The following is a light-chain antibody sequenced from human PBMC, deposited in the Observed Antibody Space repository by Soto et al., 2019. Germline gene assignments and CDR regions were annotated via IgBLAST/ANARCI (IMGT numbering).Light chain of an antibody. CDR3: QKYGSSPGLT. Sequence: IVLTQSPGTLSLSPGESATLSFRASQSVSSSYLAWYQQKPGQAPRLLIYGASSRATGIPDRFSGSGSGTDFTLTISGLEPEDFAVYYCQKYGSSPGLTFGGGTKVDIK. CDR1: QSVSSSY. V-gene: IGKV3-20*01. CDR2: GAS. J-gene: IGKJ4*01.